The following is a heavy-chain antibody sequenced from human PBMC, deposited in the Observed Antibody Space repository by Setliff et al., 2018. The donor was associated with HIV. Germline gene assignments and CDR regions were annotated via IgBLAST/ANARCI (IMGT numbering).Heavy chain of an antibody. CDR3: ASEKVAWTVSDSFFEF. CDR2: VHYSGNT. CDR1: GVSINRTDHY. J-gene: IGHJ4*02. D-gene: IGHD2-15*01. Sequence: SETLSLTCSVSGVSINRTDHYWTWIRQSPGKGLEWIGYVHYSGNTRYNSSLKSRVTISVDTSKNKFSLKLSSVTAADTAVYYCASEKVAWTVSDSFFEFWGQGVPVTVSS. V-gene: IGHV4-61*08.